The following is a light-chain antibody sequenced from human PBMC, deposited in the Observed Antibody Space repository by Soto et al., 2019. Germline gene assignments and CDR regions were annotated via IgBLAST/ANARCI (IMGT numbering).Light chain of an antibody. V-gene: IGLV2-14*01. J-gene: IGLJ3*02. CDR2: EVN. CDR3: SSYSSVTTLWV. CDR1: SSDIGGYNY. Sequence: QSALTQPASVSGSPGQSITISCTGTSSDIGGYNYVSWYQQHPGKAPKLMIYEVNNRPSGVSNRFSGSESGNTASLTISGLQAEDEADYYCSSYSSVTTLWVFGGGTKLTVL.